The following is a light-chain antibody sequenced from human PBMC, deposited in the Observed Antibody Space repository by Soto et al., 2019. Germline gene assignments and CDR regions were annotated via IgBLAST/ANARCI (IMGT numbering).Light chain of an antibody. CDR2: GAY. CDR3: QQYGSGPPWT. V-gene: IGKV3-20*01. J-gene: IGKJ1*01. Sequence: EVVLTQSPGTLSLSPGERATLSCRASQSVSSSFLAWYQQKPGQSPRRLIYGAYSRSTGIPDRFSGSGSGADFTLTISSLEPEDFAVYYCQQYGSGPPWTFGQGTKVESK. CDR1: QSVSSSF.